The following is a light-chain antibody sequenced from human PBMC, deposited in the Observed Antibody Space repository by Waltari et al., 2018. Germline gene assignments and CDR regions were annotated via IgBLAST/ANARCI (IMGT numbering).Light chain of an antibody. CDR2: SNN. Sequence: QSVLTQPPSASGTPGQRVTISCSGSSSNIGSNPVARYEQFPGMAPRLLIYSNNERPSGVPDRFSGSKSGSSASLTISGLHFEDEADYYCATWDDSLNGRVFGGGTKLTVL. J-gene: IGLJ3*02. CDR1: SSNIGSNP. V-gene: IGLV1-44*01. CDR3: ATWDDSLNGRV.